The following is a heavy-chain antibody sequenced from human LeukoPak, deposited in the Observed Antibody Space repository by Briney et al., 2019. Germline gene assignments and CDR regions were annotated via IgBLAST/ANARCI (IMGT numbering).Heavy chain of an antibody. CDR1: GFTFDDYA. CDR2: ISWNSGSI. Sequence: SLRLSCAASGFTFDDYAMHWVRQAPGKGLEWVSGISWNSGSIGYADSVKGRFTISRDNAKNSLYLQMNSLRAEDTALYYCAKERHGFDYWGQGTLVTVFS. J-gene: IGHJ4*02. CDR3: AKERHGFDY. V-gene: IGHV3-9*01.